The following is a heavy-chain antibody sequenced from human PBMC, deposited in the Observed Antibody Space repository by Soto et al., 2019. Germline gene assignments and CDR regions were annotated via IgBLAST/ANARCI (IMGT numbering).Heavy chain of an antibody. CDR1: GFSLRTRGVG. CDR3: AYSHGGSGSYGAFDI. CDR2: IYWDDDK. D-gene: IGHD3-10*01. Sequence: QITLKESGPTLVKPTQTLTLTCTFSGFSLRTRGVGVGWIRQPPGKALEWLALIYWDDDKRYSPSLKSRPTVTKDTSKHQVVLTMTNMAPVDTATYYCAYSHGGSGSYGAFDIWGQGTMVTVSS. V-gene: IGHV2-5*02. J-gene: IGHJ3*02.